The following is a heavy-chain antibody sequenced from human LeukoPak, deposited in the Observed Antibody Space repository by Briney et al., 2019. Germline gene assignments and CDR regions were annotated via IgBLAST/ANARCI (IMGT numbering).Heavy chain of an antibody. D-gene: IGHD3-22*01. V-gene: IGHV3-15*01. Sequence: MTGGSLRLSCAASGFTFSNAWMSWVRQAPGKGLEWVGRIKSKTDGGTTDYAAPVKGRFTISRDDSKNTLYLQMNSLKTEDTAVYYCTTGSYYYDSSGYLDAFDIWGQGTMVTVSS. CDR2: IKSKTDGGTT. CDR1: GFTFSNAW. J-gene: IGHJ3*02. CDR3: TTGSYYYDSSGYLDAFDI.